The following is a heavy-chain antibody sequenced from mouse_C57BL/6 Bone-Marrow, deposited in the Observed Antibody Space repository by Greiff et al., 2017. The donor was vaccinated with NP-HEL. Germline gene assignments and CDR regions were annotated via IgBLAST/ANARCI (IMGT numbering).Heavy chain of an antibody. CDR3: ARDPPYYAMDY. CDR1: GFTFSDYY. V-gene: IGHV5-16*01. Sequence: EVNVVESEGGLVQPGSSMKLSCTASGFTFSDYYMAWVRQVPEKGLEWVANINYDGSSTYYLDPLKSRFIISRDNAKNILYLQMNSLKSEDTATYYCARDPPYYAMDYWGQGTSVTVSS. J-gene: IGHJ4*01. CDR2: INYDGSST.